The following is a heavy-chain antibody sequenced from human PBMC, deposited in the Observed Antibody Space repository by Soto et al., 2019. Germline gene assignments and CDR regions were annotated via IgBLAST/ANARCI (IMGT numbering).Heavy chain of an antibody. Sequence: GGSLRLSCAASGFTFDDYAMHWVRQAPGKGLEWVSGISWNSGSIGYADSVKGRFTISRDNAKNSLYLQMNSLRAEDTALYYCAQQVGGKLVPPFDYWGQGTLVTVSS. J-gene: IGHJ4*02. D-gene: IGHD6-13*01. CDR3: AQQVGGKLVPPFDY. V-gene: IGHV3-9*01. CDR1: GFTFDDYA. CDR2: ISWNSGSI.